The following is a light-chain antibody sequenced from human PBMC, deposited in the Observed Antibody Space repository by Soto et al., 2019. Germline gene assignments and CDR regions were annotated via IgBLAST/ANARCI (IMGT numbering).Light chain of an antibody. CDR3: CSYEGRGNV. V-gene: IGLV2-11*01. J-gene: IGLJ1*01. CDR1: SSDVGGYNY. CDR2: DVS. Sequence: QSALTQPRSVSGSPGQSVTISCTGTSSDVGGYNYVSWYQQHPGKAPKLMIYDVSKRPSGVPDRFSGSKSGNTASLTISGLQAEDEADYYCCSYEGRGNVLGTGTKVT.